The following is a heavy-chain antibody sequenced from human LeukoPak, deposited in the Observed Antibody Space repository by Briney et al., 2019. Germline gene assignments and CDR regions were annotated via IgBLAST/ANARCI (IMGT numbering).Heavy chain of an antibody. V-gene: IGHV1-2*02. CDR2: INPNSGGT. CDR3: ARDLGSGWSNWYFDL. Sequence: ASVKVSCKASGYYMHWVRQAPGQGLEWMGWINPNSGGTKYAQKFQGRVTMTRDTSISTAYMELSSLRSEDTAVYYCARDLGSGWSNWYFDLWGRGTLVTVSS. D-gene: IGHD6-19*01. CDR1: GYY. J-gene: IGHJ2*01.